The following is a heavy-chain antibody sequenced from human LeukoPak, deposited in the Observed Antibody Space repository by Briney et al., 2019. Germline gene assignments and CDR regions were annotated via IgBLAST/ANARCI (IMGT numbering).Heavy chain of an antibody. CDR3: ARFTAAAEGFDY. V-gene: IGHV4-34*01. Sequence: SETLSLTCAVYGGSFSGYYWSWIRQPPGKGLEWIGEINHSGSTNYNPSLKSRVTISVDTSKNQFSLKLSPVTAADTAVYYCARFTAAAEGFDYWGQGTLVTVCS. D-gene: IGHD6-13*01. CDR2: INHSGST. J-gene: IGHJ4*02. CDR1: GGSFSGYY.